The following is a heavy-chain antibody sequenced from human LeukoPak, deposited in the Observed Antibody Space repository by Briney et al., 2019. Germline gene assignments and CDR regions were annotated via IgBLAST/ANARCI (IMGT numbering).Heavy chain of an antibody. CDR1: GYTFTGYY. CDR2: INPNSGGT. Sequence: ASVKVPCKASGYTFTGYYMHWVRQAPGQGLEWMGWINPNSGGTNYAQKFQGRVTMTRDTSISTAYMELSRLRSDDTAVYYCARVGGYSYAYDAFDIWGQGTMVTVSS. D-gene: IGHD5-18*01. CDR3: ARVGGYSYAYDAFDI. J-gene: IGHJ3*02. V-gene: IGHV1-2*02.